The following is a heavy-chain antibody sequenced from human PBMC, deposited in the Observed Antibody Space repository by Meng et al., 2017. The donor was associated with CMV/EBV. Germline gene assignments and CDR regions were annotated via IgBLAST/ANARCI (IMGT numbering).Heavy chain of an antibody. V-gene: IGHV1-8*01. D-gene: IGHD2-2*01. J-gene: IGHJ6*02. CDR3: ARTRIEVEPDGRKIKYYNYGMDV. CDR1: GYTFTTYD. CDR2: MNPNSGNT. Sequence: ASVKVPCKASGYTFTTYDINWVRQATVQGLEWMGWMNPNSGNTGYAQKFQGRVTLTRVTSISTAYMELSSLTSDDTAVYYCARTRIEVEPDGRKIKYYNYGMDVWGQGTTVTVSS.